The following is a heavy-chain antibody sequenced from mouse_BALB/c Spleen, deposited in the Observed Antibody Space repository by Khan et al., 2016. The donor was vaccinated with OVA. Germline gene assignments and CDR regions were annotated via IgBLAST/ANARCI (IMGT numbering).Heavy chain of an antibody. CDR3: TRIYRSGFDY. J-gene: IGHJ2*01. CDR1: GYSFTGYF. CDR2: INPHIGET. V-gene: IGHV1-20*02. Sequence: VQLKQSGPELVRPGASVKISCKASGYSFTGYFMNWVMQSHGKSLEWIGPINPHIGETFYNQRFKDKATLTVDESSNTAHMELRSLASEDSAVYYCTRIYRSGFDYWGQGTTLTVSA. D-gene: IGHD1-1*01.